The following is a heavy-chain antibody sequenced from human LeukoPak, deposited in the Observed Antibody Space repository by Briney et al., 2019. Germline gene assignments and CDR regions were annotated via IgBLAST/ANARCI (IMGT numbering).Heavy chain of an antibody. CDR2: VYYSGST. Sequence: SETLSLTCTVSGGSISSYYWSWIRQPPGKGLEWIGYVYYSGSTNYNPSLKSRVTISVDTSNNQFSLKLSSVTAADTAVYYCARSELLWFGGVNSGFDYWGQGTLVTVSS. V-gene: IGHV4-59*01. J-gene: IGHJ4*02. D-gene: IGHD3-10*01. CDR1: GGSISSYY. CDR3: ARSELLWFGGVNSGFDY.